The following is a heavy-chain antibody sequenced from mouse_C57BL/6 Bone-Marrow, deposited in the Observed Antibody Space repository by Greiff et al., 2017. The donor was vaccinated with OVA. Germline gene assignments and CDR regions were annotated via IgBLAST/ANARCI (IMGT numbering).Heavy chain of an antibody. Sequence: VKLQESGSELRSPGSSVKLSCKDFDSEVFPIAYMSWVRQKPGHGFEWIGGILPSIGRTIYGEKFEDKATLDADTLSNTAYLELNSLTSEDSAIYYCARLYYDLEGDYFDYWGQGTTLTVSS. V-gene: IGHV15-2*01. CDR1: DSEVFPIAY. J-gene: IGHJ2*01. CDR2: ILPSIGRT. CDR3: ARLYYDLEGDYFDY. D-gene: IGHD2-4*01.